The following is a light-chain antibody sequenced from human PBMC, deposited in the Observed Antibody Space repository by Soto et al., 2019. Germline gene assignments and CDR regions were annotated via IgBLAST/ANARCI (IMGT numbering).Light chain of an antibody. J-gene: IGKJ1*01. V-gene: IGKV3-15*01. Sequence: DIVMTQSPATMSVSPGERATLSCRASQSVSSNFAWYQHKPGQVPRLLIYGASTRATGIPARFSGSGSGTEFTLTIRSLQSEDLAVYYCQQYNNWPPWTVGQGTKVDIK. CDR3: QQYNNWPPWT. CDR2: GAS. CDR1: QSVSSN.